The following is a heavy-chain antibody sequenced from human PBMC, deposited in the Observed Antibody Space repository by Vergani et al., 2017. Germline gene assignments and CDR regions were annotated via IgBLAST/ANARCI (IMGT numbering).Heavy chain of an antibody. CDR2: IIPILGIA. CDR1: GGTFSSYA. D-gene: IGHD4-17*01. Sequence: QVQLVQSGAEVKKPGSSVKVSCKASGGTFSSYAISWVRQAPGHGLEWMGRIIPILGIANYAQKFQGRVTITADKSTSTAYMELSSLRSEDTAVYYCARGYGDSRHGYYYYGMDVWGQGTTVTVSS. V-gene: IGHV1-69*04. CDR3: ARGYGDSRHGYYYYGMDV. J-gene: IGHJ6*02.